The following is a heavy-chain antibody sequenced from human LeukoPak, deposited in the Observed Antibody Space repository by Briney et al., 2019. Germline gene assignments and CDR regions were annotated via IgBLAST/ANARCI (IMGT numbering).Heavy chain of an antibody. J-gene: IGHJ6*03. V-gene: IGHV3-48*03. CDR2: ISSSGSTI. CDR3: ARGPESYYYYYMDV. Sequence: GGSLRLSCAASGFTFSSYEMNWVRQAPGKGLEWVSYISSSGSTIYYADSVKGRFTISRDNAKNSLYLQMNSLRAEDTAVYYCARGPESYYYYYMDVWGKGTTVTISS. CDR1: GFTFSSYE. D-gene: IGHD1-14*01.